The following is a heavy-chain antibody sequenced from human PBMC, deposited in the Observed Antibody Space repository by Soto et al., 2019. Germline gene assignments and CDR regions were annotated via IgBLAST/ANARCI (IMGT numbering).Heavy chain of an antibody. CDR3: SADLPDWGAYAFDY. D-gene: IGHD3-16*01. Sequence: GGSLSLSCAASGFPFSYAWMSWVRQAPGKGLEWVGRVKSKVDGGSIDYAAPVRGRFTISRDDSRNTVDLQMNSLSAEDSAMYYCSADLPDWGAYAFDYWGQGTLVTVSS. CDR2: VKSKVDGGSI. V-gene: IGHV3-15*01. J-gene: IGHJ4*02. CDR1: GFPFSYAW.